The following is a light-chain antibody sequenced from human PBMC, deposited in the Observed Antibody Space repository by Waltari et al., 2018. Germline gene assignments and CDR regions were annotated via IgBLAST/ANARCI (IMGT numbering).Light chain of an antibody. J-gene: IGKJ4*01. V-gene: IGKV1-5*03. CDR3: QQYNSDSLLT. Sequence: DTQMTQSPSTLSASVGDRFTLTCRASQSIRNWLAWYEQKPGKSPKLLSNKASTLESGVPSRFGGSGSGTEFTLTISSLQPDDFATYYCQQYNSDSLLTFGGGTKVDIK. CDR2: KAS. CDR1: QSIRNW.